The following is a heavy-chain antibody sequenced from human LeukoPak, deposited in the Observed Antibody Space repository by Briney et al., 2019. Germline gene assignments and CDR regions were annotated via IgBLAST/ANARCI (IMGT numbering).Heavy chain of an antibody. CDR1: GFTFDDYT. Sequence: GRSLRLSCAASGFTFDDYTMHWVRQAPGKGLEWVSLISWDGGSTYYADSVKGRFTISRDNSKNSLYLQMNSLRTEDTALYYCARPQGTMIVDTGNDAFDIWGQGTMVTVSS. J-gene: IGHJ3*02. D-gene: IGHD3-22*01. CDR3: ARPQGTMIVDTGNDAFDI. CDR2: ISWDGGST. V-gene: IGHV3-43*01.